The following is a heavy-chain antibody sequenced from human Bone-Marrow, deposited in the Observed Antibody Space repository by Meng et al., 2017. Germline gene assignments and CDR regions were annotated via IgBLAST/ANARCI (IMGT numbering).Heavy chain of an antibody. Sequence: ASVKVSCKVSGYTLTELSMHWVRQAPGKGLEWMGGFDPEDGETIYAQKFQGRVTMTEDTSTDTAYMELSSLRSEDTAVYYCARGGIAAAAIDYWGQGTLVTVSS. J-gene: IGHJ4*02. CDR2: FDPEDGET. CDR3: ARGGIAAAAIDY. V-gene: IGHV1-24*01. CDR1: GYTLTELS. D-gene: IGHD6-13*01.